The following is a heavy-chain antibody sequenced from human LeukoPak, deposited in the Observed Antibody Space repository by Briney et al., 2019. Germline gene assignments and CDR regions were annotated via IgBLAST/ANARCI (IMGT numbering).Heavy chain of an antibody. D-gene: IGHD1-1*01. CDR1: GFTFTSYW. CDR2: IKHDGSEK. Sequence: GGSLRLSCAASGFTFTSYWVTWVRQAPGKGLEWVANIKHDGSEKYYVDSVKGRFTISRDNAKNSLYLQMDSLRAEDTAVYYCARDQGNGCFDPWGQGSLVTVSS. CDR3: ARDQGNGCFDP. V-gene: IGHV3-7*01. J-gene: IGHJ5*02.